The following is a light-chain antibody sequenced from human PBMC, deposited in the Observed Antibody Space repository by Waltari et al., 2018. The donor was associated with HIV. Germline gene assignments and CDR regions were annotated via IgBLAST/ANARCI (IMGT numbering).Light chain of an antibody. CDR1: SSNIGAGYD. CDR3: QSYDSSLSGKV. V-gene: IGLV1-40*01. CDR2: GTS. Sequence: QSVLTQPPSVSGAPGQRVTISCTGRSSNIGAGYDVHWYKQLPGTAPKLLIYGTSNRPSGVPDRFSASKSGTSASLAFTGLQAEDEADYYCQSYDSSLSGKVFGGGTKLTVL. J-gene: IGLJ3*02.